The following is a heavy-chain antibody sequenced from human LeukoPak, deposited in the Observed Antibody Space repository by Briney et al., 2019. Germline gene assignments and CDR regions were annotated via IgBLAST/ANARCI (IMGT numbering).Heavy chain of an antibody. CDR3: ARGLLLWFGESHHFDY. J-gene: IGHJ4*02. CDR1: GGSFSGYS. V-gene: IGHV4-34*01. CDR2: INHSGGT. D-gene: IGHD3-10*01. Sequence: SETLSLTCAVYGGSFSGYSWSWIRQPPGKGLEWIGEINHSGGTNYNPSLKSRVTISVDTSKNQFSLKLSSVTAADTAVYYCARGLLLWFGESHHFDYWGQGTLVTVSS.